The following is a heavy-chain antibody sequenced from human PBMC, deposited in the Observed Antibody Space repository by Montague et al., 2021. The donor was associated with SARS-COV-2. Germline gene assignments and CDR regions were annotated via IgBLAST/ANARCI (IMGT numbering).Heavy chain of an antibody. D-gene: IGHD5-24*01. CDR1: GGSISRYF. J-gene: IGHJ4*02. Sequence: SETLSLTCTVSGGSISRYFLNWIRQPPGKRPEWTGYVHNSGNTNYKHSLKSRVTISVDTSKNQFSLRLNSVTAADTAIYYRAYTASRDGYNWPLALDYWGQGTLVTVSS. CDR2: VHNSGNT. CDR3: AYTASRDGYNWPLALDY. V-gene: IGHV4-59*01.